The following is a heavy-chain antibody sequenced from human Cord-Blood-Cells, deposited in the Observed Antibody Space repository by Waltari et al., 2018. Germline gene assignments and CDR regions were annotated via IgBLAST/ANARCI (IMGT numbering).Heavy chain of an antibody. CDR1: GYTFTSYA. D-gene: IGHD3-9*01. CDR3: ARDRFVYDILTGFDY. V-gene: IGHV1-3*01. Sequence: QVQLVQSGAEVKKPGASVKVSCKASGYTFTSYAMHWVRQAPGQRLEWMGWINAGNVNTKYSQKFQGRVTITRDTSASTAYMELSSLRSEDTAVYYCARDRFVYDILTGFDYWGQGTLVTVSS. J-gene: IGHJ4*02. CDR2: INAGNVNT.